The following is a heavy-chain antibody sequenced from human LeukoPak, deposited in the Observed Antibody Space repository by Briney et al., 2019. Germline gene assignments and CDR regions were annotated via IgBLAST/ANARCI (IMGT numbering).Heavy chain of an antibody. CDR3: ARHGDPTTVTTWYFDL. V-gene: IGHV5-51*01. J-gene: IGHJ2*01. CDR2: SYPGDSDT. D-gene: IGHD4-11*01. Sequence: GESLKISCKGSGYSYTSYWIGWVRQMPGKGLEWMGISYPGDSDTRYSPSFQGQVTISADKSISTAYLQWSSLKASDTAMYYCARHGDPTTVTTWYFDLWGRGTLVTVSS. CDR1: GYSYTSYW.